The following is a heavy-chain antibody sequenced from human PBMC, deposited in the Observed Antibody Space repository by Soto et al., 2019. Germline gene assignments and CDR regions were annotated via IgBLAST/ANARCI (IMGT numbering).Heavy chain of an antibody. CDR1: GSIFKTDA. V-gene: IGHV1-69*06. CDR3: ARDLTLGYRSGGDGFDV. Sequence: QVHLEQSGAEVKKPGSSVKVSYKASGSIFKTDAVAWVRQAPGQGLEWVGGITPLYGTANYAQKFQGRVTITADKSTGAAYMEVSSLRPEDTAVYFCARDLTLGYRSGGDGFDVWGQGTMVTVSS. J-gene: IGHJ3*01. D-gene: IGHD5-18*01. CDR2: ITPLYGTA.